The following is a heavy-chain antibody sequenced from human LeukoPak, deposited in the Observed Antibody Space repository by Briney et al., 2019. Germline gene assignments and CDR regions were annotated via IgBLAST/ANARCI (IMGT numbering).Heavy chain of an antibody. CDR2: IYYSGST. CDR1: GGSISSYY. D-gene: IGHD6-6*01. V-gene: IGHV4-59*01. J-gene: IGHJ4*02. CDR3: ARSPIAARRLLDY. Sequence: SETLSLTCTVSGGSISSYYWSWIRQPPGKGLEWIGYIYYSGSTNYNPSLKSRVTISVDTSKNQFSLKLSSVTAADTAVYYCARSPIAARRLLDYWGQGTLVTVSS.